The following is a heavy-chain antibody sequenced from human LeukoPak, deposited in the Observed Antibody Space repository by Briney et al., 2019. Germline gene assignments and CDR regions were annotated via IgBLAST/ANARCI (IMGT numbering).Heavy chain of an antibody. CDR2: IYSSGET. CDR1: GGSINTYY. D-gene: IGHD3-9*01. V-gene: IGHV4-4*07. Sequence: SETLSLTCTVSGGSINTYYWTWIRQPAGKGLEWTGRIYSSGETNYNPSLKSRVTMSVDTSNNQLSLMMTSVTAADTAVFYCARTPQGDNYFDYWGQGHLVIVSS. CDR3: ARTPQGDNYFDY. J-gene: IGHJ4*02.